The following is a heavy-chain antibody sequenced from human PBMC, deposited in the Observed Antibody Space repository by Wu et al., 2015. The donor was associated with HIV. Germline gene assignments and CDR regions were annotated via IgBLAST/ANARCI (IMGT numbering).Heavy chain of an antibody. CDR2: FDPEDEKI. CDR3: VRDRFEGKDFWSGFPLNP. CDR1: ENSLTKLS. V-gene: IGHV1-24*01. D-gene: IGHD3-3*01. J-gene: IGHJ5*02. Sequence: HVQLEQSGAVVRKPGASVRVSCKVSENSLTKLSIHWVRQSHGRGLEWMGGFDPEDEKIIYAQKFQNRVVMTEDRSKDTVYLDLKSLTFDDTAVYFCVRDRFEGKDFWSGFPLNPWGQGTLVTVSS.